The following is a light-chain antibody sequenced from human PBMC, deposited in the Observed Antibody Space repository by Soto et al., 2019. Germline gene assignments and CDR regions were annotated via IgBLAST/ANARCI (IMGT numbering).Light chain of an antibody. V-gene: IGKV3-15*01. CDR3: QQYNDWPLS. CDR2: GAS. J-gene: IGKJ4*01. CDR1: QSVRSN. Sequence: EIVMTQSPDTLSVSPGERATLSCRASQSVRSNLAWYQQKPGQAPRLLLYGASSRATGIPARFSGSGSGTEFALTISSLQSEDFAVYYCQQYNDWPLSFGGGTKVDIK.